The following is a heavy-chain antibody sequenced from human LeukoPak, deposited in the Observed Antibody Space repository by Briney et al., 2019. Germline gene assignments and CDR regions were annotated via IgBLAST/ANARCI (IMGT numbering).Heavy chain of an antibody. V-gene: IGHV1-2*02. D-gene: IGHD3-10*01. Sequence: GASVKVSCKPSGYTLSDSYIHWVRQAPGVGLQWMGWISPNNGDTNYAEDFQGRVTMTRDTSIRTAYMELTRLTLNDTAVYYCVRSPIGASAYWGRGTLVTVS. J-gene: IGHJ4*02. CDR3: VRSPIGASAY. CDR1: GYTLSDSY. CDR2: ISPNNGDT.